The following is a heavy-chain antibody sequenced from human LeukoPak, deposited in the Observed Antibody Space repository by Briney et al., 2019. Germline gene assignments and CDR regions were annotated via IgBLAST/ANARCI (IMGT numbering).Heavy chain of an antibody. D-gene: IGHD3-10*01. Sequence: SETLSLTCAVYGGSFSGYYWSWIRQPPGKGLEWIGEINHSGSTNYNPSLKSRVTISVDTSKNQFSLKLSSVTAADTAVYHCARVGYGSGSRVDYWGQGTLVTVSS. CDR2: INHSGST. CDR1: GGSFSGYY. V-gene: IGHV4-34*01. CDR3: ARVGYGSGSRVDY. J-gene: IGHJ4*02.